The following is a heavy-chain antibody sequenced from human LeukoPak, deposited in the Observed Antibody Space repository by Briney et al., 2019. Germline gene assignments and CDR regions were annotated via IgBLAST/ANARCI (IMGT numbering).Heavy chain of an antibody. J-gene: IGHJ5*02. CDR2: IY. Sequence: NPSETLSLTCTVSGVSISSYYWSWIRQPAGKGLEWIGRIYNPSLKSQVTMSVDTSKNQFSLKLSSVTAADTAVYYCARDSGTTGEVKFDPWGQGTLVTVSS. CDR3: ARDSGTTGEVKFDP. D-gene: IGHD3-10*01. CDR1: GVSISSYY. V-gene: IGHV4-4*07.